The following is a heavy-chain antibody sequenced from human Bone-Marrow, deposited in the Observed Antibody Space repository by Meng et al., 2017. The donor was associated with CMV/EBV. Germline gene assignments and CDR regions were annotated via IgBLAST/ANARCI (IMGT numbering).Heavy chain of an antibody. CDR3: ARGQELGYCTNGVCYIDY. J-gene: IGHJ4*02. D-gene: IGHD2-8*01. CDR2: ISSSGSTI. Sequence: GESLKISCAASGLTFSDYYMSWIRQAPGKGLEWVSYISSSGSTIDYADSVKGRFTISRDNAKNSLYLQMNSLRAEDTAVYYCARGQELGYCTNGVCYIDYWGQGTLVTVSS. V-gene: IGHV3-11*01. CDR1: GLTFSDYY.